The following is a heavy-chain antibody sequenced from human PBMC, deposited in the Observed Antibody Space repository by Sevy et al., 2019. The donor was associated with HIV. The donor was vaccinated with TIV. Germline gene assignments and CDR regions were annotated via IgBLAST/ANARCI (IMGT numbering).Heavy chain of an antibody. CDR3: ANDGGSHYVVKFHQ. D-gene: IGHD1-26*01. J-gene: IGHJ1*01. CDR2: ISGSGGST. V-gene: IGHV3-23*01. Sequence: RGYLRLSCAASGFIFNSYGMNCVRQAPGKGLEWVSGISGSGGSTYYADSVKGRFTMSRDNSNNKLYLQMNSLRVEDTAVYYCANDGGSHYVVKFHQWGQGTLVFVSS. CDR1: GFIFNSYG.